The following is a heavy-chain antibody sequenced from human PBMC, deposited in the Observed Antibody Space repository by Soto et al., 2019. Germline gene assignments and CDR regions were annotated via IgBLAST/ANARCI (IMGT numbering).Heavy chain of an antibody. V-gene: IGHV5-10-1*01. Sequence: EVQLVQSGAEVKKPGESLRISCKGSGYSFPSYWISWVRQIPGKGLEWMGRIEPSDSYTNYSPSFQGHVTISADKSISTAYLQWSSLKASDTAMYYCARLQAAAGDNDLTFDYWGQGTLVTVSS. CDR3: ARLQAAAGDNDLTFDY. D-gene: IGHD6-13*01. CDR1: GYSFPSYW. CDR2: IEPSDSYT. J-gene: IGHJ4*02.